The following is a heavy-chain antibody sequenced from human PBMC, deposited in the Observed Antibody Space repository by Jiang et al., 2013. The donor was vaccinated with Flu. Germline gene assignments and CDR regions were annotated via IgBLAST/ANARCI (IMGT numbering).Heavy chain of an antibody. J-gene: IGHJ4*02. D-gene: IGHD5-24*01. Sequence: VQLVESGAELKKPGASVKVSCKVSGNTLTEFYIHWVRRAPGHGLEWLGNINCNNGDTDYAQKFQGRVTMTRDTSISTVYMELTSLRSDDTAVYYCARDPPSRDMATNMGDYDYWGQGTLVTVSS. CDR1: GNTLTEFY. CDR3: ARDPPSRDMATNMGDYDY. V-gene: IGHV1-2*02. CDR2: INCNNGDT.